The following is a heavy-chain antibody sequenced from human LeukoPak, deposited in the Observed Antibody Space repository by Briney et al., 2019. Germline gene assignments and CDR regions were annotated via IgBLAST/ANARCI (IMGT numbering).Heavy chain of an antibody. Sequence: SETLSLPCAVYGGSFSGYYWSWIRQPPGKGLEWIGEINHSGSTNYNPSLKSRVTISVDTSKNQFSLKLSSVTAADTAVYYCARGRLGCSGGSCYRYFDYWGQGTLVTVSS. CDR1: GGSFSGYY. CDR3: ARGRLGCSGGSCYRYFDY. D-gene: IGHD2-15*01. CDR2: INHSGST. V-gene: IGHV4-34*01. J-gene: IGHJ4*02.